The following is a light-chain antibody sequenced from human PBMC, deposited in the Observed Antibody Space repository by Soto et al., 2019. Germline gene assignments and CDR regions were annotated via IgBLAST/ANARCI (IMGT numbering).Light chain of an antibody. Sequence: QSALTQPASVSGSPGQSITISCTGTSSDVGGYNYVSWYQQHPGKVPKLMIYEVSNRPSGVSNRFSGSKSGNTASLTISGLQAEDEADYYCSSYTTRSTHVFGSGTKLTVL. CDR2: EVS. J-gene: IGLJ1*01. CDR3: SSYTTRSTHV. CDR1: SSDVGGYNY. V-gene: IGLV2-14*01.